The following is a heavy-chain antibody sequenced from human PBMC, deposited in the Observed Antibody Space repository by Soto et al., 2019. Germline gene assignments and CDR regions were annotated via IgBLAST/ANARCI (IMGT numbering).Heavy chain of an antibody. Sequence: GASVKVSCKASGYTFTGYYMHWVRQAPGQGLEWMGWINPNSGGTNYAQKFQGWVTMTRDTSISTAYMELSRLRSDDTAVYYCARGGVLDYSGYDRWGQGTLVTVSS. V-gene: IGHV1-2*04. J-gene: IGHJ4*02. D-gene: IGHD5-12*01. CDR1: GYTFTGYY. CDR3: ARGGVLDYSGYDR. CDR2: INPNSGGT.